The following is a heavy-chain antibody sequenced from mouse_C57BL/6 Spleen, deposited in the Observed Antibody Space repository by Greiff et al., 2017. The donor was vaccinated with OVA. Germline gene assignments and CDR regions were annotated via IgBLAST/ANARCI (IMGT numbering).Heavy chain of an antibody. Sequence: EVKLMESGPGLVKPSQSLSLTCSVTGYSITSGYYWNWIRQFPGNKLEWMGYISYDGSNNYNPSLKNRISITRDTSKNQFFLKLNSVTTEDTATYYCARGASYYDYAWFAYWGQGTLVTVSA. CDR2: ISYDGSN. CDR3: ARGASYYDYAWFAY. CDR1: GYSITSGYY. V-gene: IGHV3-6*01. D-gene: IGHD2-4*01. J-gene: IGHJ3*01.